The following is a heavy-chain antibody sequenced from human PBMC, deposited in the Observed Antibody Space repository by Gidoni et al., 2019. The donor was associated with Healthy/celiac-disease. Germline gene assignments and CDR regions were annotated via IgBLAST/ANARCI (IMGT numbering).Heavy chain of an antibody. CDR1: GFTFGDYV. D-gene: IGHD1-26*01. CDR3: TRAKWGNVHFDY. Sequence: EVQLVESGGGLVQPGRSLRLSCTASGFTFGDYVMTWVRQAPGKGLEWVGLIRNKAYGGTAEYAASVKGRFTISRDDSKSIAYLQMNSLKIEDTAVYYCTRAKWGNVHFDYWGQGTLVTVSS. V-gene: IGHV3-49*04. CDR2: IRNKAYGGTA. J-gene: IGHJ4*02.